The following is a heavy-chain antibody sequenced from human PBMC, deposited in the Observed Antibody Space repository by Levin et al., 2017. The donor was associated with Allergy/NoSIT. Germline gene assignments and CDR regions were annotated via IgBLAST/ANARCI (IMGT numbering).Heavy chain of an antibody. CDR2: IYHSGST. Sequence: SETLSLTCAVSGGSISSSNWWSWVRQPPGKGLEWIGEIYHSGSTNYNPSLKSRVTISVDKSKNQFSLKLSSVTAADTAVYYCARDLMYSSGRSFDYWGQGTLVTVSS. V-gene: IGHV4-4*02. D-gene: IGHD6-19*01. CDR1: GGSISSSNW. J-gene: IGHJ4*02. CDR3: ARDLMYSSGRSFDY.